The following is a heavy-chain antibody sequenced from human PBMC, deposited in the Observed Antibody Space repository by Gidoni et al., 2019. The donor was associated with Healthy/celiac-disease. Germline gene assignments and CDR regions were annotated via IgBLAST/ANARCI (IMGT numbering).Heavy chain of an antibody. Sequence: QVQLQQGGAGLSKPSETLSLTCPVDGGSFRGYYRSWIRQHPGKGLEWIGEINHRGSTNYNPSLKSRVTISVDTSKNQFSLKLSSVTAADTAVYYCARGTGTTSLLGSGWFDPWGQGTLVTVSS. D-gene: IGHD1-7*01. V-gene: IGHV4-34*01. CDR2: INHRGST. CDR3: ARGTGTTSLLGSGWFDP. CDR1: GGSFRGYY. J-gene: IGHJ5*02.